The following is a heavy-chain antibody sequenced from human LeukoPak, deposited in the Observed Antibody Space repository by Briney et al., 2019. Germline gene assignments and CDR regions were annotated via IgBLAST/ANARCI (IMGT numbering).Heavy chain of an antibody. J-gene: IGHJ6*03. D-gene: IGHD6-13*01. CDR2: ISYDGSNK. CDR3: ARAPNPQQLVAHYYYYYMDV. Sequence: PGGSLRLSCAASGFTFSSYGMHWVCQAPGKGLEWVAVISYDGSNKYYADSVKGRFTISRDNSKNTLYLQMNSLRAEDTAVYYCARAPNPQQLVAHYYYYYMDVWGKGTTVTVSS. V-gene: IGHV3-30*03. CDR1: GFTFSSYG.